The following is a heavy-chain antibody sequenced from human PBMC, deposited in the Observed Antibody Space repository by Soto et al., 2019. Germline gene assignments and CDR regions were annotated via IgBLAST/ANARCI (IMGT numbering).Heavy chain of an antibody. CDR2: IYYSGST. Sequence: SETLSLTCTVSGGSISSGGYYWSWIRQNPGKGLEWIGYIYYSGSTYYNPSLKSRVTISVDTSKNQFSLKLSSVTAADTAVYYCASSYCSSTSCLIVFDYWGQGTLVTVSS. D-gene: IGHD2-2*01. CDR3: ASSYCSSTSCLIVFDY. J-gene: IGHJ4*02. CDR1: GGSISSGGYY. V-gene: IGHV4-31*03.